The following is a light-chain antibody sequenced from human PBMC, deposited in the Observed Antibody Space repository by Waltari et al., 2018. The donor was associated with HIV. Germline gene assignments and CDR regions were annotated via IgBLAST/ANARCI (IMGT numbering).Light chain of an antibody. V-gene: IGLV3-25*03. CDR2: KDS. Sequence: SYELTQPPSVSVSPGQTATITCSGDALPKKYGSWYQQKLGQAPVMVIYKDSERPSGTPERFSGSSSGTTVTLTISGVQAEDEADYYCQSTGSSGSYLVLFGGGTKLTVL. CDR1: ALPKKY. J-gene: IGLJ2*01. CDR3: QSTGSSGSYLVL.